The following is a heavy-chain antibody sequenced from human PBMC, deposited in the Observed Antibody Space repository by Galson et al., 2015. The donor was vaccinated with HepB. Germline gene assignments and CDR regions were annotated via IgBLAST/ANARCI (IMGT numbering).Heavy chain of an antibody. CDR1: GFTFSSYW. V-gene: IGHV3-7*03. J-gene: IGHJ5*02. D-gene: IGHD3-10*01. CDR3: ARGGTITMVRGVISDWFDP. Sequence: SLRLSCAASGFTFSSYWMSWVRQAPGKGLEWVANIKQDGSEKYYVDSVKGRFTISRDNAKNSLYLQMNSLRAEDTAVYYCARGGTITMVRGVISDWFDPWGQGTLVTVSS. CDR2: IKQDGSEK.